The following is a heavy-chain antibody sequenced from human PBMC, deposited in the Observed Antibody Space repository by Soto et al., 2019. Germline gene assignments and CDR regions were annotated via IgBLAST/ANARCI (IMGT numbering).Heavy chain of an antibody. CDR2: ISAYNGNT. J-gene: IGHJ6*02. CDR3: ARENGRGISVAGIRPDYYYYGMDV. Sequence: APVEATCKASGYTYTSYGISWVRQAPGQGHETMGWISAYNGNTNYAQKLQGRVTMTTDTSTSTAYMDLRSLRSDDTVVYYCARENGRGISVAGIRPDYYYYGMDVWGQGTTGTV. CDR1: GYTYTSYG. V-gene: IGHV1-18*04. D-gene: IGHD6-19*01.